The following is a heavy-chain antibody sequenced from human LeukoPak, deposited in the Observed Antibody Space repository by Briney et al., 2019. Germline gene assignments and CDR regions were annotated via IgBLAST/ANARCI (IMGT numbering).Heavy chain of an antibody. D-gene: IGHD6-19*01. V-gene: IGHV1-2*02. CDR3: AREDSSGHGGTDY. Sequence: ASVKVSCKASGYTFTGYYMHWVRQAPGQGLEWMGWINPNSGGTNYAQKFQGRVTMTRDTSISTAYMELRSLRSDDTAVYYCAREDSSGHGGTDYWGQGTLVTVSS. CDR2: INPNSGGT. J-gene: IGHJ4*02. CDR1: GYTFTGYY.